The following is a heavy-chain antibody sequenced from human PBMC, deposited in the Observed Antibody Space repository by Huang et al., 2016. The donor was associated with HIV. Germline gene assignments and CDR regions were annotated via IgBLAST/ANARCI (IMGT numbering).Heavy chain of an antibody. D-gene: IGHD6-6*01. Sequence: QVQLVQSGAEVKKPGSSVKVSCKASGGTFSTYAISWVRQAPGQGLEWMGGIIPMFGTANYAQKVQGTVTITADEFTSTAYMELSSLRSEDTALYYCARGRTRSSLYDSYYGLDVWGQGTTVTVSS. CDR2: IIPMFGTA. CDR1: GGTFSTYA. J-gene: IGHJ6*02. CDR3: ARGRTRSSLYDSYYGLDV. V-gene: IGHV1-69*01.